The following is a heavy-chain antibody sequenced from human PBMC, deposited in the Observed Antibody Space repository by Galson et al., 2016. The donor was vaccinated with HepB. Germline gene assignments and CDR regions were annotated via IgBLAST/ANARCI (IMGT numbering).Heavy chain of an antibody. V-gene: IGHV4-59*01. CDR2: IYYSGST. J-gene: IGHJ5*01. CDR1: DGSISSYY. CDR3: ARGYCSSTSCAIDS. Sequence: SETLSLTCTVSDGSISSYYWSWIRQPPGKGLEWIGYIYYSGSTNYNPSLKSRVTISVDTSKSQFSLKLSSVTAADTAVYYCARGYCSSTSCAIDSWGQGILVDVSS. D-gene: IGHD2-2*01.